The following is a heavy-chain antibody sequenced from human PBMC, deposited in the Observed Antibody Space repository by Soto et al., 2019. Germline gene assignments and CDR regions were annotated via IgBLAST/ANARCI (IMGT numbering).Heavy chain of an antibody. V-gene: IGHV3-15*01. CDR1: GFTFSNAW. D-gene: IGHD3-10*01. Sequence: EGQLVESGGGLVKPGGSLRLSCAASGFTFSNAWMSWVRQAPGKGLEWVGRIKSKTDGGTTDYAAPVNGRFTISRDDSKDTLYLQMNSLKTEDTAVYYCTTYVLLWFGETPRDYWGQGTLVTVSS. J-gene: IGHJ4*02. CDR3: TTYVLLWFGETPRDY. CDR2: IKSKTDGGTT.